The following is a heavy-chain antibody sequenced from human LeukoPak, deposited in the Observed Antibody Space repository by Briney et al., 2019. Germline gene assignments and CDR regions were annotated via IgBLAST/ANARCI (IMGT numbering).Heavy chain of an antibody. Sequence: GGSLRLSCAASGFTFDDYAMHWVRQAPGKGLEWVSLISGGGGSTYYADSVKGRFTISRDNSKYSLYLQMNSLRTEDTALYYCAKDGSHSSGWYNYWGQGTLVTVSS. J-gene: IGHJ4*02. CDR3: AKDGSHSSGWYNY. V-gene: IGHV3-43*02. D-gene: IGHD6-19*01. CDR2: ISGGGGST. CDR1: GFTFDDYA.